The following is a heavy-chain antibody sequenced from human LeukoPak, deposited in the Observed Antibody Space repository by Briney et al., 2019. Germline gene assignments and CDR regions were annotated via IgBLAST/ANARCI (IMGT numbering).Heavy chain of an antibody. D-gene: IGHD2-2*03. CDR2: IIPIFGTA. CDR1: GGTLSSYA. V-gene: IGHV1-69*05. Sequence: GASVKVSCKASGGTLSSYAISWVRQAPGQGLEWMGGIIPIFGTANYAQKFQGRVTITTDESTSTAYMELSSLRSEDTAVYYCARANGYCSSTSCLELYFDPWGQGTLVTVSS. CDR3: ARANGYCSSTSCLELYFDP. J-gene: IGHJ5*02.